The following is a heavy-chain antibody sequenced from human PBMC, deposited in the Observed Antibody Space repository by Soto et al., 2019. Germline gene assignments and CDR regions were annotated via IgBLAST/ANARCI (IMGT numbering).Heavy chain of an antibody. D-gene: IGHD4-17*01. CDR2: INHSGST. CDR3: ARGRVTIDY. J-gene: IGHJ4*02. V-gene: IGHV4-34*01. CDR1: GGSFSGYY. Sequence: SETLSLTCAVYGGSFSGYYWSWIRQPPGKGLEWIGEINHSGSTNYNPSLKSRVTISVDTSKNQFSLKLSSVTAADTAVYYCARGRVTIDYWGQATLVTVSS.